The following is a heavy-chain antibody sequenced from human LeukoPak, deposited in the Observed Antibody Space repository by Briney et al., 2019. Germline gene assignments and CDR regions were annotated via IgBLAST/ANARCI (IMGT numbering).Heavy chain of an antibody. Sequence: SVKVSCKASGYTFTGYYMHWVRQAPGQGLEWVGWINPNSGGTYYAQKFQGRVTMTRDTSNNTAYMELSRLRSEDTAVYYCARGQTGYCSSTSCYARKTYYYYMDVWGKGTTVTVSS. V-gene: IGHV1-2*02. D-gene: IGHD2-2*01. CDR2: INPNSGGT. J-gene: IGHJ6*03. CDR3: ARGQTGYCSSTSCYARKTYYYYMDV. CDR1: GYTFTGYY.